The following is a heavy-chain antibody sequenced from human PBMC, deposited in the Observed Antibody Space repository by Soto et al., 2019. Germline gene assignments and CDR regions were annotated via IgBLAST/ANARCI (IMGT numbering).Heavy chain of an antibody. CDR2: AYYRSKWYN. V-gene: IGHV6-1*01. D-gene: IGHD6-19*01. Sequence: QVQLQQSGPGLVRPSQTLSLTCAISGDSVSSNSAAWNWIRQSPSRGLEWLGRAYYRSKWYNDSAVPVKSRITINPDTTKNQISLQVNSVAPEDTAVYYCARESAGTYYFDYWGQGTVVTVSS. J-gene: IGHJ4*02. CDR3: ARESAGTYYFDY. CDR1: GDSVSSNSAA.